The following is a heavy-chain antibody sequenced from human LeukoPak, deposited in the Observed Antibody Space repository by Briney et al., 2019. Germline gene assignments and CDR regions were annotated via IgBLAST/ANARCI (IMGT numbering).Heavy chain of an antibody. V-gene: IGHV3-7*01. D-gene: IGHD2-15*01. CDR3: ARDLKGYCSGGSCHEYYYYYMDV. CDR2: IKQDGSKK. Sequence: AGGSLRLSCAASGFSFSNNWMSWVRQAPGKGLEWVANIKQDGSKKNYVDSVKGRFSISRDNDKKSMYLQMNSLRADDTAVYYCARDLKGYCSGGSCHEYYYYYMDVWGKGTTVTVSS. CDR1: GFSFSNNW. J-gene: IGHJ6*03.